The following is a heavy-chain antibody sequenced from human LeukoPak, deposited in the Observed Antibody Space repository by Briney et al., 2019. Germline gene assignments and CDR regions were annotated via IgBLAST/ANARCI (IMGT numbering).Heavy chain of an antibody. J-gene: IGHJ4*02. CDR3: AKHPSGYYYDHFDY. CDR2: ISGSGGST. Sequence: GGSLRLSCAASGFTFINYGMNWVRQPPGKGLEWVSGISGSGGSTYSADSVKGRFIISRDNSKNMMYLQMNSLRAEDTAVYYCAKHPSGYYYDHFDYWGRGILVSVSS. V-gene: IGHV3-23*01. D-gene: IGHD3-22*01. CDR1: GFTFINYG.